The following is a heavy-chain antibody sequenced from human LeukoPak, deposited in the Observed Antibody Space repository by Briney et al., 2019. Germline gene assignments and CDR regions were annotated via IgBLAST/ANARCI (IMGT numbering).Heavy chain of an antibody. V-gene: IGHV4-59*01. CDR1: GGSISSYY. CDR3: AQNGYYCIDV. D-gene: IGHD2-8*01. Sequence: SETLSLTCTVSGGSISSYYWSWIRQPPGKGLEWIGYIYYSGSTNYNPSLKSRVTISVDTSKNQFSLKLRSVTAADTAVYYCAQNGYYCIDVWGKGTTVTVSS. CDR2: IYYSGST. J-gene: IGHJ6*03.